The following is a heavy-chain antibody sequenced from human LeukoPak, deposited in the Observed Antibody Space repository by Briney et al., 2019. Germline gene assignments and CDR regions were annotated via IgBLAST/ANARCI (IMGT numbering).Heavy chain of an antibody. J-gene: IGHJ5*02. D-gene: IGHD3-22*01. V-gene: IGHV4-39*01. CDR1: GGSISSSSYY. CDR2: IYYSGST. CDR3: ASLTYYYDSSGPPP. Sequence: SETLSLTCTVSGGSISSSSYYWGWIRQPPGKGLEWIGSIYYSGSTYYNPSLKSRVTIPVDTSKNQFSLKLSSVTAADTAVYYCASLTYYYDSSGPPPWGQGTLVTVSS.